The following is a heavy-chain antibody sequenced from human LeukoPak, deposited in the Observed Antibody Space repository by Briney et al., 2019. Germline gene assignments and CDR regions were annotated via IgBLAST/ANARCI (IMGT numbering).Heavy chain of an antibody. CDR2: IYYSGST. Sequence: PSETLSLTCTVSGGSISSYYWSWIRQPPGKGLEWIGYIYYSGSTNYNPSLKSRVTISVDTSKNQFSLKLSSVTAADTAVYYCARVNSGYSYGYPHKYFDYWGQGTLVTVSS. CDR3: ARVNSGYSYGYPHKYFDY. J-gene: IGHJ4*02. CDR1: GGSISSYY. D-gene: IGHD5-18*01. V-gene: IGHV4-59*01.